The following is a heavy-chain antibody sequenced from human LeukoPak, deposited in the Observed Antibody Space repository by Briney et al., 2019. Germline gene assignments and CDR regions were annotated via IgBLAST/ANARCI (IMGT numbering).Heavy chain of an antibody. V-gene: IGHV4-39*01. Sequence: SETLSLTCTVSGGSIRSSYYYWGWIRQPPGKGLEWIGSIYYSGSTYYNPSLKSRVTISVDTSKNQFSLKLSSVTAADTAMYYCARTDIVLSQQNFDYWGQGTLVTVSS. CDR1: GGSIRSSYYY. D-gene: IGHD2-8*01. CDR3: ARTDIVLSQQNFDY. J-gene: IGHJ4*02. CDR2: IYYSGST.